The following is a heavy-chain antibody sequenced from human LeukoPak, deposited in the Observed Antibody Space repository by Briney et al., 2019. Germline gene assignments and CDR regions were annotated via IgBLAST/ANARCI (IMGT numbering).Heavy chain of an antibody. CDR3: ATTAGPYCSGGGCSIDY. J-gene: IGHJ4*02. D-gene: IGHD2-15*01. CDR1: GFTFSSYG. CDR2: ISYDGSNK. Sequence: TGGSLRLSCAASGFTFSSYGMHWVRQAPGKGLEWVAVISYDGSNKYYADSVKGRFTMSRDNSKNTLYLQMNSLRAEDTAVYYCATTAGPYCSGGGCSIDYWGQGTLVTVSS. V-gene: IGHV3-30*03.